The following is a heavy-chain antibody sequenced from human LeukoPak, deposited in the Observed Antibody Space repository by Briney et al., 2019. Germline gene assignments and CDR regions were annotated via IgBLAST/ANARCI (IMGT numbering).Heavy chain of an antibody. CDR1: GFTFSSYW. Sequence: GGSLRLSCAASGFTFSSYWMTWVRQAPGKGLEWVANIKQDGSEKYYVDSVKGRFTISRDNAKNSLYLQMNSLRAEDTAVCYCARGVEAARRFDYWGQGTLVTVSS. V-gene: IGHV3-7*04. CDR2: IKQDGSEK. D-gene: IGHD6-6*01. CDR3: ARGVEAARRFDY. J-gene: IGHJ4*02.